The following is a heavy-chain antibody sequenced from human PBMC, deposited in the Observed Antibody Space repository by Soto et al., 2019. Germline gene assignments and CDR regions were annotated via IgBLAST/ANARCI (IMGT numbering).Heavy chain of an antibody. Sequence: HPGGSLRLSCAASGFTFSSYAMSWVRQAPGKGLEWISYMSTGGSTIYYADSVKGRFTISRDTAKNSLYLQMNSLRDDDTAVYYCATHAWSHSVGFDYWGQGTLVTVSS. J-gene: IGHJ4*02. CDR1: GFTFSSYA. CDR3: ATHAWSHSVGFDY. CDR2: MSTGGSTI. V-gene: IGHV3-48*02. D-gene: IGHD3-10*01.